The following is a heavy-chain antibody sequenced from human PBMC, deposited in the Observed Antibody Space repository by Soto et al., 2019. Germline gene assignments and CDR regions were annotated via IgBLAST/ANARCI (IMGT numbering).Heavy chain of an antibody. CDR3: ARQIYDSDTGPNFQYYFDS. CDR2: IDPSDSQT. V-gene: IGHV5-10-1*01. D-gene: IGHD3-22*01. CDR1: GYSFAGYW. Sequence: ESVKISCKGYGYSFAGYWITWVRQKPGKGLEWMGRIDPSDSQTYYSPSFRGHVTISATKSITTVFLQWSSLRASDTAMYYCARQIYDSDTGPNFQYYFDSWGQGTPVTVSS. J-gene: IGHJ4*02.